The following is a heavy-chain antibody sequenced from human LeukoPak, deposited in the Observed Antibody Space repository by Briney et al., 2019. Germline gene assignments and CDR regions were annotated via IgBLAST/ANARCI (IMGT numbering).Heavy chain of an antibody. Sequence: GGSLKISCKGSGYNFNNYWIGWVRQMPGKGLEWMGIVYPGDSDTQYSPSFEGQVTFSADKSISTAYLHWSSLKASDSAMYYCARLNPPAWGQGTLVTVSS. CDR2: VYPGDSDT. CDR3: ARLNPPA. CDR1: GYNFNNYW. J-gene: IGHJ5*02. V-gene: IGHV5-51*01.